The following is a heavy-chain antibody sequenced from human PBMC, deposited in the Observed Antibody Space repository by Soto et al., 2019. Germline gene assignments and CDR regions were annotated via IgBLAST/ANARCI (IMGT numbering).Heavy chain of an antibody. V-gene: IGHV3-23*01. D-gene: IGHD3-10*01. CDR1: RFAFSKCA. Sequence: GGSLRLSCAASRFAFSKCAMSWVRQAPGKGLEWVSSISGTGTSTYYADSFEGQVTISADKSLNSAYLQWTSLRASDTAMYYCARVRILSGLFRSFDYWGQGTQVTVSS. CDR3: ARVRILSGLFRSFDY. J-gene: IGHJ4*02. CDR2: ISGTGTST.